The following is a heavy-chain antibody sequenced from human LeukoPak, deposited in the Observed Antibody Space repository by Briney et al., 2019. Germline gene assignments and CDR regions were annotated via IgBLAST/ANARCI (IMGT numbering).Heavy chain of an antibody. CDR1: EFTFRSYS. Sequence: GGSLRLSCAGSEFTFRSYSMHWVRQAPGKGLEWVSSISGSSSDIYYADSVKGRFTISRDNSKNTLYLQMNSLRAEDTAVYYCAAVDVDTAFPWGQGTLVTVSS. D-gene: IGHD5-18*01. J-gene: IGHJ5*02. V-gene: IGHV3-21*04. CDR3: AAVDVDTAFP. CDR2: ISGSSSDI.